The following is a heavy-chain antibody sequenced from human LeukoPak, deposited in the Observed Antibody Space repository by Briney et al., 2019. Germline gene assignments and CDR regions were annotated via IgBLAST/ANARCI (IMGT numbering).Heavy chain of an antibody. V-gene: IGHV3-49*03. D-gene: IGHD3-22*01. CDR2: IRSKAYGGTT. CDR3: TRDTYYYDSSIPGY. Sequence: GGSLRLSCTASGFTFGDCAMSWFRQAPGKGLEWVGFIRSKAYGGTTEYAASVKGRFTISRDDSKSIAYLQMNSLKTEDTAVYYCTRDTYYYDSSIPGYWGQGTLVTVSS. CDR1: GFTFGDCA. J-gene: IGHJ4*02.